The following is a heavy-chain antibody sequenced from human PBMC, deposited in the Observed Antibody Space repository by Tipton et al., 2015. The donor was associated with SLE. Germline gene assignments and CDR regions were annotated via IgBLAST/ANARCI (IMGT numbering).Heavy chain of an antibody. CDR1: GFTFDDYA. CDR2: MSWDGVSI. V-gene: IGHV3-9*01. D-gene: IGHD6-19*01. CDR3: ARGRAAVAGPLV. J-gene: IGHJ4*02. Sequence: RSLRLSCAASGFTFDDYAMHWVRQAPGKGLEWVAGMSWDGVSIGYADSLKGRFTISRDNAKNSLHLQMTSLRVEDTAVYYCARGRAAVAGPLVWGQGTLVTVSS.